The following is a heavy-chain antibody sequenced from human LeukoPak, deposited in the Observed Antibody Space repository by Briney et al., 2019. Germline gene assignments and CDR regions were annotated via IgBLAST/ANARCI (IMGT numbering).Heavy chain of an antibody. J-gene: IGHJ4*02. D-gene: IGHD1-1*01. CDR1: GGTFSSYA. Sequence: ASVKVSCKASGGTFSSYAISWVRQAPGQGLEWMGGIIPIFGTANYAQKFQGRVTITADESTSTAYMELSSVRSEDTAVYYCARDSGTTGTTFPFDYWGQGTLVTVSS. CDR2: IIPIFGTA. V-gene: IGHV1-69*01. CDR3: ARDSGTTGTTFPFDY.